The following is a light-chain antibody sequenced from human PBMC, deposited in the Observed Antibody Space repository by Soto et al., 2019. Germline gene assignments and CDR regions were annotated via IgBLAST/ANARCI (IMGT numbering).Light chain of an antibody. Sequence: ATRMTQSPSSLSASRGDRVNITCRASQDISTYLAWYQQKLGKAPKLLIYAAATLQSGVPSRFSGSGSGTDFTLTISCLQSEDFATYYCQQSYSTPWTFGQGTKVEIK. CDR3: QQSYSTPWT. CDR2: AAA. J-gene: IGKJ1*01. V-gene: IGKV1-8*01. CDR1: QDISTY.